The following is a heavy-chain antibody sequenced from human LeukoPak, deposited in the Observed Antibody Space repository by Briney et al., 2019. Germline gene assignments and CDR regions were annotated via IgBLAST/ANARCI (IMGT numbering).Heavy chain of an antibody. Sequence: KASETLSLTCTVSGGSISSYYWSWIRQPPGKGLEWIGYIYYSGSTNYNPSLKSRVTISVDTSKNQFSLKLSSVTAADTAVYYCAREVPRGYCSSTSCYFSNPGTLDIWGQGTMVTVSS. V-gene: IGHV4-59*01. CDR2: IYYSGST. CDR1: GGSISSYY. J-gene: IGHJ3*02. CDR3: AREVPRGYCSSTSCYFSNPGTLDI. D-gene: IGHD2-2*01.